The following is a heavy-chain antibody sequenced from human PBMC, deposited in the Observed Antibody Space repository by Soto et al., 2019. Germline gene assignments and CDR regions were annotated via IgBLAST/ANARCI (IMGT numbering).Heavy chain of an antibody. CDR2: ISYDGSNK. CDR3: ARARGSSWPCDV. Sequence: QVQLVESGGGVVQPGRSLRLSCAASGFTFSSYAMHWVRQAPGKGLEWVAVISYDGSNKYYPDSVKGRFTISRDNSKNTLYLQMNSLRAEDTAVYYCARARGSSWPCDVWGQGTTVTVSS. J-gene: IGHJ6*02. CDR1: GFTFSSYA. D-gene: IGHD6-13*01. V-gene: IGHV3-30-3*01.